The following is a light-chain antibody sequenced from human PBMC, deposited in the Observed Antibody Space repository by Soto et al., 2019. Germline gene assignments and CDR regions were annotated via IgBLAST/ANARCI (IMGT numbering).Light chain of an antibody. J-gene: IGKJ1*01. V-gene: IGKV4-1*01. CDR1: QSVLYSSNNKNY. Sequence: DIVMTQSPDSLAVSLGERATINCKSSQSVLYSSNNKNYLAWYQQKPGQPPKLLIYWASTRESGVPDRFSGXXSGXXFTLTISSLQAEDVAVYYCQQYYSTPTWTFGQGTKVEIK. CDR3: QQYYSTPTWT. CDR2: WAS.